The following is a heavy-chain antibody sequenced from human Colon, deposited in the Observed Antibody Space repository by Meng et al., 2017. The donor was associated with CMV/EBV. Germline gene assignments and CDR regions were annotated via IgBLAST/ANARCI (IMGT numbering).Heavy chain of an antibody. Sequence: RLSCAASGFTCSRYWMHWVRQAPGKGLVWVSLINSDGTNTNYADFVEGRFTISRDNAKNILNLQMNSLRVGDTAMYYCVCSSDAWFFWGQGTLVTVSS. CDR1: GFTCSRYW. J-gene: IGHJ4*02. D-gene: IGHD3-22*01. CDR2: INSDGTNT. V-gene: IGHV3-74*01. CDR3: VCSSDAWFF.